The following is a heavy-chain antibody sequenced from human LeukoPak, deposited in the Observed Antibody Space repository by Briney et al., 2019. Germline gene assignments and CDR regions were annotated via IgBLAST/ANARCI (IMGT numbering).Heavy chain of an antibody. D-gene: IGHD4-17*01. V-gene: IGHV5-51*01. CDR1: GYNFSNYW. CDR2: IYFGDFDT. CDR3: AALTTLTTGDAFDI. J-gene: IGHJ3*02. Sequence: GESLKISCEGSGYNFSNYWIGWVRQMPGKGLEWMGIIYFGDFDTRYSPSFQGQVTISADKSTNTAYLQWSSLKTSETAMYYCAALTTLTTGDAFDIWGQGTMLTVSS.